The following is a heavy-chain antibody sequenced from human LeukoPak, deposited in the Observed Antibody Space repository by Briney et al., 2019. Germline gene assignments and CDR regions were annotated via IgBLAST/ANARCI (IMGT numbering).Heavy chain of an antibody. CDR3: ARGRPAAAPYNWFDP. Sequence: SVKVSCKTSGDTFNNYAFSWVRQAPGQGLEWMGGIIHVFGTPNYAQKFQGRVTITTDDLKTTAYLELSNLRSEDTAVYYCARGRPAAAPYNWFDPWGQGTLVTVSS. D-gene: IGHD2-2*01. J-gene: IGHJ5*02. CDR2: IIHVFGTP. V-gene: IGHV1-69*05. CDR1: GDTFNNYA.